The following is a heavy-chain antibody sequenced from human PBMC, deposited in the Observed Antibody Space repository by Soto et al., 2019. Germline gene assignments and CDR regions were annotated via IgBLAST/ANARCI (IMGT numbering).Heavy chain of an antibody. V-gene: IGHV3-64D*06. CDR3: ARDRYYGPGPDYYYYGMDV. CDR1: GFTFSSYA. Sequence: GGSLRLSCSASGFTFSSYAMHWVRQAPGKGLEYVSAISSNGGNTYYADSVKGRFTISRDNSKNTLYLQMSSLRAEDTAVYYCARDRYYGPGPDYYYYGMDVWGQGTTVTVSS. J-gene: IGHJ6*02. D-gene: IGHD3-10*01. CDR2: ISSNGGNT.